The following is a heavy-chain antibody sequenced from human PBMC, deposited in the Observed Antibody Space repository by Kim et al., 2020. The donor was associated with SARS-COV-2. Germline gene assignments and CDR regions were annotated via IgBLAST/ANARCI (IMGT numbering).Heavy chain of an antibody. J-gene: IGHJ6*02. CDR2: ISSSSSYI. V-gene: IGHV3-21*01. CDR3: VKWDPYYYCYYGMDV. Sequence: GGSLRLSCAASGFTFSSYSMNWVRQAPGKGLEWVSSISSSSSYIYYADSVKGRFTISRDNAKNSLYLQMNSLRAEDTAVYYCVKWDPYYYCYYGMDVWGQGTTVTVSS. D-gene: IGHD1-26*01. CDR1: GFTFSSYS.